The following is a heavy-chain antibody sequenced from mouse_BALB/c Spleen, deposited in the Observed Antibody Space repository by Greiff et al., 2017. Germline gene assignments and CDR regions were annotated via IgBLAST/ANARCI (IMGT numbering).Heavy chain of an antibody. J-gene: IGHJ3*01. CDR3: ARGGNTWFAY. CDR1: GYTFTSYT. Sequence: LVESAAELARPGASVKMSCKASGYTFTSYTMHWVKQRPGQGLEWIGYINPSSGYTEYNQKFKDKTTLTADKSSSTAYMQLSSLTSEDSAVYYCARGGNTWFAYWGQGTLVTVSA. V-gene: IGHV1-4*02. D-gene: IGHD2-1*01. CDR2: INPSSGYT.